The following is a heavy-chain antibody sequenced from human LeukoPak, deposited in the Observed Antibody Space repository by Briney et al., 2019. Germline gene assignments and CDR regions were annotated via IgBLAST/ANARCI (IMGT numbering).Heavy chain of an antibody. CDR2: ISYNGSNK. Sequence: GGSLRLPCAASGFTFTSYAMHWVRQAPGKGLEWVAVISYNGSNKYYADSVKGRFTISRDNSKNTLYLQMNSLRAEDTAVYYCARSGGVARSPFDYWGQGTLVTVSS. D-gene: IGHD5-12*01. J-gene: IGHJ4*02. V-gene: IGHV3-30-3*01. CDR1: GFTFTSYA. CDR3: ARSGGVARSPFDY.